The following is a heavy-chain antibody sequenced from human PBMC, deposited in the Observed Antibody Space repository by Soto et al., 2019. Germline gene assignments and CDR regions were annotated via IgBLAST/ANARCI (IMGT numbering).Heavy chain of an antibody. Sequence: SVKVSCKASGGTFSSYAISWVRQAPGQGLEWMGGIIPILGTANYAQKFQGRVTITADESTSTAYMELSSLRSEDTAVYYCARDGHTAMDAYYYYYGMDVWGQGTTVTVSS. CDR1: GGTFSSYA. V-gene: IGHV1-69*13. D-gene: IGHD5-18*01. CDR2: IIPILGTA. J-gene: IGHJ6*02. CDR3: ARDGHTAMDAYYYYYGMDV.